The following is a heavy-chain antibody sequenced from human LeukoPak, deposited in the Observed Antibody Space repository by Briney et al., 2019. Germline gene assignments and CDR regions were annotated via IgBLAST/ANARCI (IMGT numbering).Heavy chain of an antibody. CDR1: GFTFSSYA. CDR2: ISGSGGST. D-gene: IGHD3-22*01. Sequence: GGSLRLSCAASGFTFSSYAMSWVRQAPGKGLEWVSAISGSGGSTYYADSVKGRFTISRDNSKNTLYLQMNSLRAEDTAVYYCAKHTSRNYYDSSGYYSYWGQGTLVTVSS. J-gene: IGHJ4*02. V-gene: IGHV3-23*01. CDR3: AKHTSRNYYDSSGYYSY.